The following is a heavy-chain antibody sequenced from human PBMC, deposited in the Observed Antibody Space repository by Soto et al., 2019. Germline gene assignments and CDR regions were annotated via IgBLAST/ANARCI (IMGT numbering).Heavy chain of an antibody. V-gene: IGHV3-30-3*02. CDR2: ISYDGTNK. J-gene: IGHJ3*02. Sequence: CLPPSCPAARVTFSSYAMHRFRQAPGKGLEWVAVISYDGTNKFYADFVKGRFTISRDNSKNTLYLEMNSLKTEDTVVYYCAKDITMIPPGAFDIWGQGTMVT. CDR3: AKDITMIPPGAFDI. D-gene: IGHD3-22*01. CDR1: RVTFSSYA.